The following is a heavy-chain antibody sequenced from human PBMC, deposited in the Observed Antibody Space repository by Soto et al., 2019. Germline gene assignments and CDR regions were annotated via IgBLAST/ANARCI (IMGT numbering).Heavy chain of an antibody. Sequence: QVQLVESGGGVVQPGRSLRLSCAASGFTFSSYGMHWVRQAPGKGLEWVAVISYDGSKKYYADSVKGRFTISRDNSKNALYLQMNSLRAEDTAVYYCAKVTPKSSGSYYPYYYYGMDVWGQGTPVTVSS. CDR3: AKVTPKSSGSYYPYYYYGMDV. CDR2: ISYDGSKK. D-gene: IGHD3-10*01. CDR1: GFTFSSYG. V-gene: IGHV3-30*18. J-gene: IGHJ6*02.